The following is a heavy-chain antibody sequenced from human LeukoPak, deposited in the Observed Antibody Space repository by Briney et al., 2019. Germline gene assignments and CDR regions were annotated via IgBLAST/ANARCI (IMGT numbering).Heavy chain of an antibody. Sequence: PGGTLRLSCAASGFTLSSHWISWVPHAPRKGLEWVANIKQDGSDKYYVNSVKGRFTISRDNAKNSLYLQMNSLRAEDTAVYYCARAPEGYTVVTIFDYWGQGTLVTVSS. CDR3: ARAPEGYTVVTIFDY. V-gene: IGHV3-7*05. CDR1: GFTLSSHW. J-gene: IGHJ4*02. CDR2: IKQDGSDK. D-gene: IGHD4-23*01.